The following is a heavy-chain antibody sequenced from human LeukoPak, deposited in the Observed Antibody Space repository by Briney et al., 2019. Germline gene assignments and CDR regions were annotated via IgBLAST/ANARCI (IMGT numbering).Heavy chain of an antibody. CDR3: AKGSSCSSFSCYARDPYNWFDP. D-gene: IGHD2-2*01. V-gene: IGHV3-23*01. J-gene: IGHJ5*02. Sequence: GGSLRLSCTASRFTFSNYAMSWVRQAPGKGREWVSAISGSGDATYYACSVKGRFTIYRENSKNTMYMKMKSLRAEDTAIYYCAKGSSCSSFSCYARDPYNWFDPWGQGTLVTVSS. CDR1: RFTFSNYA. CDR2: ISGSGDAT.